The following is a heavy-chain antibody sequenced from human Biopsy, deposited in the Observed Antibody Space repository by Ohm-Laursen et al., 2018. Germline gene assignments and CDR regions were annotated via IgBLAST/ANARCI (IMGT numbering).Heavy chain of an antibody. CDR2: INQSGRT. V-gene: IGHV4-34*01. CDR1: GKTFSDYY. CDR3: ARAVDYYDPYYYYGLDV. J-gene: IGHJ6*02. Sequence: TLSLTCEVYGKTFSDYYWSWIRQPPGKGLEWIGQINQSGRTNYNPSLKSRVTISVDTSKNQFSLKLRSVTAADTAVYYCARAVDYYDPYYYYGLDVWGQGTTVTVSS. D-gene: IGHD3-16*01.